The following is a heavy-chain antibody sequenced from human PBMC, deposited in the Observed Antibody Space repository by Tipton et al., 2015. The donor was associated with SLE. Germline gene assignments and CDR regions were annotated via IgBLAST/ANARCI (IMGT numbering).Heavy chain of an antibody. V-gene: IGHV4-4*07. CDR1: GGSISSYY. CDR3: ARVRYSGYEGAFDI. J-gene: IGHJ3*02. CDR2: IYTSGST. Sequence: LRLSCTVSGGSISSYYWSWIRQPAGKGLGWIGRIYTSGSTNYNPSLKSRVTMSVDTSKNQFSLKLSSVTAADTAVYYCARVRYSGYEGAFDIWGQGTMVTVSS. D-gene: IGHD5-12*01.